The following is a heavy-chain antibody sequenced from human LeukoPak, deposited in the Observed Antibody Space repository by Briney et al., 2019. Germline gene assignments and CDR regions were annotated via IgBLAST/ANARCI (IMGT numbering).Heavy chain of an antibody. D-gene: IGHD2-2*01. CDR3: AKEGCSSTSCYLDV. J-gene: IGHJ6*04. CDR1: GFTFSSYW. V-gene: IGHV3-7*03. CDR2: IKQDGSEK. Sequence: PGGSLRLSCAASGFTFSSYWMSWVRQAPGKGLEWVANIKQDGSEKYYVDSVKGRFTISRDNAKNSLYLQMNSLRAEDMALYYCAKEGCSSTSCYLDVWGKGTTVTVSS.